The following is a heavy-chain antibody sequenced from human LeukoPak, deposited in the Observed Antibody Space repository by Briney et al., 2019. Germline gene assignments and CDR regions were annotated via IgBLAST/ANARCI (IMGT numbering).Heavy chain of an antibody. CDR2: ISGSGGST. CDR1: GFTDSSYW. J-gene: IGHJ4*02. V-gene: IGHV3-23*01. D-gene: IGHD6-13*01. Sequence: PGGSLRLSCAASGFTDSSYWMSWVRQAPGKGLEWVSAISGSGGSTYYADSVKGRFTISRDNSENTLYLQMNSLRAEDTAVYYCAKYVSSWYVGHFDYWGQGTLVTVSS. CDR3: AKYVSSWYVGHFDY.